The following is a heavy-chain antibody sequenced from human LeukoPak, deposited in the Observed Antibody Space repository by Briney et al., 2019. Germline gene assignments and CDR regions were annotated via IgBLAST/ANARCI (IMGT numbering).Heavy chain of an antibody. Sequence: GGSLRLSCAASGFTFSTYGMNWVRQAPGKGLEWVSYISHTSDAIYYPDSVKGRFTISRDNAKNSLYLQMNSLRDEDTAVYYCARASPCGYDYWGQGTLVTVSS. CDR2: ISHTSDAI. CDR1: GFTFSTYG. J-gene: IGHJ4*02. D-gene: IGHD3-22*01. CDR3: ARASPCGYDY. V-gene: IGHV3-48*02.